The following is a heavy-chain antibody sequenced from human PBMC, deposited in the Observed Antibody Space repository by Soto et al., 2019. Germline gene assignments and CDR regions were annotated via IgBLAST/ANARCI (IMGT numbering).Heavy chain of an antibody. Sequence: GGSLRLSCAASGFTFSSYGMHWVRQAPGKGLEWVAVISYDGSNKYYADSVKGRFTISRDNSKNTLYLQMNSLRAEDTAVYYCAKDQHDYVEGAFDIWGQGTMVTVSS. V-gene: IGHV3-30*18. D-gene: IGHD4-17*01. CDR2: ISYDGSNK. CDR3: AKDQHDYVEGAFDI. CDR1: GFTFSSYG. J-gene: IGHJ3*02.